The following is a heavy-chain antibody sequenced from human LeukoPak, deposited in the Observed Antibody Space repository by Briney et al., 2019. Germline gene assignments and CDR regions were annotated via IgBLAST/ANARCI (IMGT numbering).Heavy chain of an antibody. CDR1: GGSITGYY. D-gene: IGHD3-22*01. CDR3: AREEFLHEIHRSGYFVY. CDR2: VYSSGVG. Sequence: SETLSLTCTVSGGSITGYYWNWIRQPAGQGLEWLGRVYSSGVGNYNPSLTSRVTMSVDTSKNQFSLKLTSLTAADTAVYYCAREEFLHEIHRSGYFVYWGQGTLVIVSS. J-gene: IGHJ4*02. V-gene: IGHV4-4*07.